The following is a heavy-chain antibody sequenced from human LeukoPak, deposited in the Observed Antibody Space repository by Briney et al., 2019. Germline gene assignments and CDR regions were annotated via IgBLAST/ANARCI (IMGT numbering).Heavy chain of an antibody. CDR1: GYTFTSYG. V-gene: IGHV1-18*01. D-gene: IGHD2-2*01. Sequence: ASVKVSCKASGYTFTSYGISWVRQAPGQGPEWMGWISAYNGNTNYAQKLQGRVTMTTDTSTSTAYMELRSLRSDDTAVYYCARDDYYCSSTSCFYYWGQGTLVTVSS. CDR2: ISAYNGNT. CDR3: ARDDYYCSSTSCFYY. J-gene: IGHJ4*02.